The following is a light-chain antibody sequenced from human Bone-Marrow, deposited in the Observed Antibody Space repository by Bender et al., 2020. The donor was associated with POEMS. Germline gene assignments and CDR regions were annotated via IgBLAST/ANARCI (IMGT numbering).Light chain of an antibody. Sequence: NFMLTQPHSVSESPGKTVTISCTRSFGSIASNSVHWYQQRPGSSPSIVIYENNQRPTGVPDRLSGSIDSSSNSASLTISGLQTEDEADYYCQSYDGSNYAVFGGGTQLTVL. J-gene: IGLJ7*01. CDR2: ENN. CDR3: QSYDGSNYAV. V-gene: IGLV6-57*01. CDR1: FGSIASNS.